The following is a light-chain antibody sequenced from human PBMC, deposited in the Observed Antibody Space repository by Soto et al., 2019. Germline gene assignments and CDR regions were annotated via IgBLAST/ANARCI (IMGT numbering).Light chain of an antibody. V-gene: IGKV3-15*01. J-gene: IGKJ5*01. CDR2: GAS. CDR3: QQYNNWPPIT. Sequence: EIVLTQSPATLCVSAVARGTLXCTSSQSVSSNLAWYQQKPGQAPRLLIYGASTRATGIPARFSGSGSGTEFTLTISSLQPEDFAVYYCQQYNNWPPITFGQGTRLEIK. CDR1: QSVSSN.